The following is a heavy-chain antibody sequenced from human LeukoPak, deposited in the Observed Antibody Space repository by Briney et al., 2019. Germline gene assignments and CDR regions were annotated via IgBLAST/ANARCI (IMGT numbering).Heavy chain of an antibody. J-gene: IGHJ4*02. V-gene: IGHV4-59*01. Sequence: PSETLSLTCTVSGGSISSYYWSWIRQPPGKGLEWIGYIYYSGSTNYNPSLKSRVTISVDTSKNQFSLKLSSVTAADTAVYYCARNAEDYSGYDYLDYWGQGTLVTVSS. CDR3: ARNAEDYSGYDYLDY. CDR1: GGSISSYY. D-gene: IGHD5-12*01. CDR2: IYYSGST.